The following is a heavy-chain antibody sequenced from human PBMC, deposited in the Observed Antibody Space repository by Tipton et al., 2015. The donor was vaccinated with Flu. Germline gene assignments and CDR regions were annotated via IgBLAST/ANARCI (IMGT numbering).Heavy chain of an antibody. CDR3: ARDLAPYSSDWYVPLAWGFDY. Sequence: TLSLTCTVSGYSISSGYYWGWIRQPPGKGLEWIGSIYHSGSTYYNPSLKSRVTISVDTSKNQFSLKLSSVTAADTAVYYCARDLAPYSSDWYVPLAWGFDYWGQGTLVTVSS. V-gene: IGHV4-38-2*02. CDR2: IYHSGST. CDR1: GYSISSGYY. D-gene: IGHD6-19*01. J-gene: IGHJ4*02.